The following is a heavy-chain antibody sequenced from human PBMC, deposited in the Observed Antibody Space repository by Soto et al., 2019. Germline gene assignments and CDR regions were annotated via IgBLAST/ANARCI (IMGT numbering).Heavy chain of an antibody. Sequence: AGGSLRLSCAASGFTFSSYGMHWVRQAPGKGLEWVAVIWYDGSNKYYADSVKGRFTISRDNSKNTLYLQMNSLRAEDTAVYYCAGDYGDSSGYYEGNWFDPWGQGTLVTVSS. V-gene: IGHV3-33*01. J-gene: IGHJ5*02. CDR2: IWYDGSNK. CDR1: GFTFSSYG. CDR3: AGDYGDSSGYYEGNWFDP. D-gene: IGHD3-22*01.